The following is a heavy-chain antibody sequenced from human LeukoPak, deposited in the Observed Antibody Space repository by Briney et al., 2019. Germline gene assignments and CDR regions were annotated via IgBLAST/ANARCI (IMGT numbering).Heavy chain of an antibody. D-gene: IGHD3-22*01. V-gene: IGHV7-4-1*02. Sequence: GASVKVSCKPSGYTFTDYAINWVRQAPGQGLEYMGWVNTNTGNPTYAQGFTGRFVFSSDSSVGTAYLQITSLKADDSAIYFCASCNDSSGYFAYWGQGTLVTVSS. J-gene: IGHJ4*02. CDR3: ASCNDSSGYFAY. CDR1: GYTFTDYA. CDR2: VNTNTGNP.